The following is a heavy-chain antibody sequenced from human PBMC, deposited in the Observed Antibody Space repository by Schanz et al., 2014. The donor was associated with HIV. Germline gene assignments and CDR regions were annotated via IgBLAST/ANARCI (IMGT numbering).Heavy chain of an antibody. CDR3: ARDGSLNRGFDY. CDR2: VWDDGSNK. V-gene: IGHV3-33*01. CDR1: GFTFSSYG. D-gene: IGHD3-10*01. J-gene: IGHJ4*02. Sequence: QVRLVESGGGVVQPGRSLRLSCAASGFTFSSYGMHWVRQAPGKGLEWVALVWDDGSNKYYVDSVKGRFTISRDNSKNTLHLQMNSLRAEDTAVYYCARDGSLNRGFDYWGQGTLVTVSS.